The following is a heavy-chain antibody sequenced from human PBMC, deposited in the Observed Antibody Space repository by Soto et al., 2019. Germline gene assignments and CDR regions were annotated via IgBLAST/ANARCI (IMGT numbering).Heavy chain of an antibody. CDR3: ARVWCSGGSCYSGSGWFAP. CDR2: IIPIFGTA. V-gene: IGHV1-69*05. J-gene: IGHJ5*02. D-gene: IGHD2-15*01. CDR1: GGTFSSYA. Sequence: QVQLVQSGAEVKKPGSSVKVSCKASGGTFSSYAISWVRQAPGQGLEWMGGIIPIFGTANYAQKFQGRVTITSDESTSTAYMELSSLRSEDTAVYYCARVWCSGGSCYSGSGWFAPWGQGTLVTVSS.